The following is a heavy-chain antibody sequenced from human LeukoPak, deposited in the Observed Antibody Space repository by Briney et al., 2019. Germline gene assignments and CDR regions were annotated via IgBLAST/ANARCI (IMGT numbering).Heavy chain of an antibody. CDR3: ARVRYDSTVDY. V-gene: IGHV3-48*04. D-gene: IGHD2/OR15-2a*01. CDR2: ISSSGSTI. CDR1: GFTFSTYS. Sequence: GGSLRLSCAASGFTFSTYSMNWVRQAPGKGLEWVSYISSSGSTIYYADSVKGRFTISRDNAKNSLYLQMNSLRAEDTAVYYCARVRYDSTVDYWGQGTLVTVSS. J-gene: IGHJ4*02.